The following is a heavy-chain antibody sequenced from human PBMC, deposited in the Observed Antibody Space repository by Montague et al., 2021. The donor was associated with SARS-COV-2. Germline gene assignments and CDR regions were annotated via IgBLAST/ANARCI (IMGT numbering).Heavy chain of an antibody. J-gene: IGHJ6*03. CDR2: IHHGGST. V-gene: IGHV4-34*01. Sequence: SETLSLTCAVHGGSFSTYSWKWIRQPPGKGLEWIGEIHHGGSTNYNPSLKSRVTISSDTSKNQFSQTLTSVAAADTAVYYCARLGDGVVPSPILGVGPYYSYYCMDVWGKGTTVTVSS. D-gene: IGHD3-10*01. CDR3: ARLGDGVVPSPILGVGPYYSYYCMDV. CDR1: GGSFSTYS.